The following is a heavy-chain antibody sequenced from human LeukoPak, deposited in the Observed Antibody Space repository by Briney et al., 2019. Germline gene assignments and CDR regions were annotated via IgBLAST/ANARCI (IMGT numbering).Heavy chain of an antibody. J-gene: IGHJ4*02. CDR1: GDSVSSNSAA. CDR3: ARAEDTGGNGLDY. CDR2: TYSRSKWYN. Sequence: QALSLTCAISGDSVSSNSAAWNWIKQSPSRGLEWLGRTYSRSKWYNEYAVSVKSRITNTPDTSKNQCSLQLSSVTTEETAVYYCARAEDTGGNGLDYWGQGTLVTVSS. V-gene: IGHV6-1*01. D-gene: IGHD2-8*02.